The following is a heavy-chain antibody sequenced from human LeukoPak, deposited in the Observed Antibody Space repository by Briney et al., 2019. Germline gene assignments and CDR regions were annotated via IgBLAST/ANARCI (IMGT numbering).Heavy chain of an antibody. J-gene: IGHJ4*02. CDR1: GFTFSDYA. V-gene: IGHV3-30*04. CDR2: ISYDGSNK. D-gene: IGHD3-22*01. CDR3: ARGNYYDTKVADY. Sequence: PGGSLRLSCAASGFTFSDYAMHWVRQAPGKGLEWMALISYDGSNKYYADSVRGRFTFSRDNSKNTLSLQMNSLRAEDTAVYYCARGNYYDTKVADYWGQGTLVTVSS.